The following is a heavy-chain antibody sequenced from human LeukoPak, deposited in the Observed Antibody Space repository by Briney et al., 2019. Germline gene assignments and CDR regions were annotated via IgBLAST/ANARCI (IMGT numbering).Heavy chain of an antibody. J-gene: IGHJ5*02. CDR1: GFGISGSA. CDR3: ARRGYSGLASGFDP. CDR2: IRSKANNYAT. V-gene: IGHV3-73*01. Sequence: GGSLRLSCVASGFGISGSAIHWVRQASGRGLEWVGRIRSKANNYATAYGASVKGRFTISRDDSQNTAYLQMNSLKTEDTAVYYCARRGYSGLASGFDPWGQGTLVTVSS. D-gene: IGHD5-12*01.